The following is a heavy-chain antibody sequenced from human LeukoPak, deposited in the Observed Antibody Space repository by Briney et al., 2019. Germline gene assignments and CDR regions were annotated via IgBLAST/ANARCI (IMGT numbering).Heavy chain of an antibody. Sequence: SETLSLTCTVSGGSISSYYWSWIRQPPGKGLERIGYIYYSGSTNYNPSLKSRVTISVDTSKNQFSLKLSSVTAADTAVYYCAREMATIHAFDIWGQGTMVTVSS. CDR3: AREMATIHAFDI. J-gene: IGHJ3*02. CDR2: IYYSGST. V-gene: IGHV4-59*01. D-gene: IGHD5-24*01. CDR1: GGSISSYY.